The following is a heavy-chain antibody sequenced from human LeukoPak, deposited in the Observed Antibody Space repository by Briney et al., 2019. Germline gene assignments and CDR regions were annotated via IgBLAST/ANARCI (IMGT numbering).Heavy chain of an antibody. D-gene: IGHD3-16*01. CDR3: ARDSAVITYAY. J-gene: IGHJ4*02. CDR1: GYTFTSYG. CDR2: INPNSGDT. Sequence: ASVKVSCKASGYTFTSYGISWVRQAPGHGLEWMGWINPNSGDTNYAQIFQGRVTMTRDTSISTAYMELSRLRSDDTAVYYCARDSAVITYAYWGQGTLVTVSS. V-gene: IGHV1-2*02.